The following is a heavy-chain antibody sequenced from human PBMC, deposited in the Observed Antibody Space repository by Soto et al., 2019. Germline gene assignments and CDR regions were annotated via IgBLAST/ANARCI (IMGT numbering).Heavy chain of an antibody. V-gene: IGHV4-59*01. J-gene: IGHJ4*02. Sequence: SETLSLTYTVSGGSMNTFYWSWVRQSPGKGLEWIGYIYFRGTTHYHPSLQSRVSISIDTSQNQFSLKLNSMTTADTAVYYCARSSGYATPLDQWGQGTLVTVS. CDR1: GGSMNTFY. CDR3: ARSSGYATPLDQ. CDR2: IYFRGTT. D-gene: IGHD3-22*01.